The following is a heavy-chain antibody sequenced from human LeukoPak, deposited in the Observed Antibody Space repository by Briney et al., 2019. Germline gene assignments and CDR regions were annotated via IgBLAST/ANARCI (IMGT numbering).Heavy chain of an antibody. Sequence: VASVKVSCKASGYTFTGYYMHWVRQAPGQGLEWMGWINPNSGGTNYAQKFQGRVTMTRDTSISTAYMELSRLRSDDTAVYYCARLDYYGSSGYYFIDYWGQGTLVTVSS. J-gene: IGHJ4*02. CDR3: ARLDYYGSSGYYFIDY. D-gene: IGHD3-22*01. V-gene: IGHV1-2*02. CDR1: GYTFTGYY. CDR2: INPNSGGT.